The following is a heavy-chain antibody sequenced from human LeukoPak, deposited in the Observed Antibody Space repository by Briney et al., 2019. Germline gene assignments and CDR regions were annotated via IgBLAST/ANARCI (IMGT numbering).Heavy chain of an antibody. CDR2: IYSGGST. J-gene: IGHJ4*02. CDR3: AKDRDRYSSSSPIDY. Sequence: GGSLRLSCAASGFTVSSNYMTWVRQAPGKGLEWVSVIYSGGSTYYADSVKGRFTISRDNSKNTLYLQMNSLRAEDTAVYYCAKDRDRYSSSSPIDYWGQGTLVTVSS. V-gene: IGHV3-53*05. CDR1: GFTVSSNY. D-gene: IGHD6-13*01.